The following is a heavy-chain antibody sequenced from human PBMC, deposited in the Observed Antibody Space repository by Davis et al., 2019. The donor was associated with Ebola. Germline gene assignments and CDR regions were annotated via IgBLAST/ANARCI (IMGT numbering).Heavy chain of an antibody. CDR1: GFTFSGSA. D-gene: IGHD4-23*01. J-gene: IGHJ6*02. Sequence: GESLKISCAASGFTFSGSAMHWVRQASGKGLEWVGRIRSKANSYATAYTASVKGRFTISRDDSKNTAYLQMNSLKTEDTAVYYCARGRGGKSRYGMDVWGQGTTVTVSS. CDR3: ARGRGGKSRYGMDV. V-gene: IGHV3-73*01. CDR2: IRSKANSYAT.